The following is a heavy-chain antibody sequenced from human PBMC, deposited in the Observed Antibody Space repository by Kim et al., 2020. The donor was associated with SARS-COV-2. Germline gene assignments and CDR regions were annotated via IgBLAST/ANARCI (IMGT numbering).Heavy chain of an antibody. V-gene: IGHV5-10-1*01. D-gene: IGHD3-10*01. CDR3: ATHYGSGSYLSFDP. Sequence: PSFQGHVTISADKSISTAYLQWSSLKASDTAMYYCATHYGSGSYLSFDPWGQGTLVTVSS. J-gene: IGHJ5*02.